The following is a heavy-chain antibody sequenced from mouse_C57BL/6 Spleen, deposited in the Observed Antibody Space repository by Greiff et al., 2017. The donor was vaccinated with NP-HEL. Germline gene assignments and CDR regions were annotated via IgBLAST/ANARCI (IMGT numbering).Heavy chain of an antibody. J-gene: IGHJ3*01. CDR2: IYPGSGNT. Sequence: QVQLQQSGPELVKPGASVKISCKASGYSFTSYYIHWVKQRPGQGLEWIGWIYPGSGNTKYNEKFKGKATLTADTSSSTAYMQLSSLTSEDSAVYYCAGDSNYVEWFAYWGQGTLVTVSA. CDR3: AGDSNYVEWFAY. CDR1: GYSFTSYY. D-gene: IGHD2-5*01. V-gene: IGHV1-66*01.